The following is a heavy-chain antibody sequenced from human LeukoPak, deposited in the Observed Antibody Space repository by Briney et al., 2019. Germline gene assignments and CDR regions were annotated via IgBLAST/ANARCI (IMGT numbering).Heavy chain of an antibody. CDR3: ARRHPNYYGSPTYFDY. D-gene: IGHD3-10*01. CDR1: GGSISSSSYY. V-gene: IGHV4-39*01. CDR2: IYYSGST. Sequence: SETLSLTCTVSGGSISSSSYYWGWIRQPPGKGLEWIVSIYYSGSTYYNPSLKRRVTISVDTSKNQFSLKLSSVTAADTAVYYCARRHPNYYGSPTYFDYWGQGTLVTVSS. J-gene: IGHJ4*02.